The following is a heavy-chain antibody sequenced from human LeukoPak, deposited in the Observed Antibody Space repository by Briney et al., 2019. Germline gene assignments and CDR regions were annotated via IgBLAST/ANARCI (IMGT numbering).Heavy chain of an antibody. V-gene: IGHV1-8*03. Sequence: GASVKVSCKASGYTFTSYDINWVRQATGQGLEWMGWMNPNSGNTGYAQKFQGRVTITRNTSISTAYMELSSLRSEDTAVYYCARGLFTSYYDFWSGYYEGNWFDPWGQGTLVTVSS. J-gene: IGHJ5*02. CDR2: MNPNSGNT. CDR1: GYTFTSYD. D-gene: IGHD3-3*01. CDR3: ARGLFTSYYDFWSGYYEGNWFDP.